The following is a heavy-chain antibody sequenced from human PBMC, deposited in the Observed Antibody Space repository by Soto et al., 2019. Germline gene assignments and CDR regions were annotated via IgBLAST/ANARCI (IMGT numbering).Heavy chain of an antibody. J-gene: IGHJ4*02. D-gene: IGHD2-21*01. CDR3: ARGRGYCGGTNCYLDY. CDR1: GLSFSSHS. V-gene: IGHV3-48*02. Sequence: PGGSLGLSCAASGLSFSSHSMKWVREAPGKGLEWVSYISSSGSTIYYADSVKGRFTISRDNAKNSLYLQMNSLRDDDTAVYYCARGRGYCGGTNCYLDYWGQGALVTVSS. CDR2: ISSSGSTI.